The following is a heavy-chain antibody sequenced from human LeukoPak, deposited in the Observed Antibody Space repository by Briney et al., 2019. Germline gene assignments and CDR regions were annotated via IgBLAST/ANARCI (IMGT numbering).Heavy chain of an antibody. V-gene: IGHV4-34*01. CDR1: GGSFSGYY. CDR2: INHSGST. CDR3: ARGGYSYGYAFVD. Sequence: PSETLSLTCAVYGGSFSGYYWSWIRQPPGKGLEWIGEINHSGSTNYNPSLKSRVTISVDTSKNQFSLKLSSVTAADTAVYYCARGGYSYGYAFVDWGQGTLVTVSS. J-gene: IGHJ4*02. D-gene: IGHD5-18*01.